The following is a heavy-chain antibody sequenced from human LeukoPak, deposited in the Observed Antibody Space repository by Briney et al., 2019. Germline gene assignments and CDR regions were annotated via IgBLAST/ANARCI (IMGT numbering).Heavy chain of an antibody. D-gene: IGHD2-2*01. J-gene: IGHJ4*02. Sequence: GESLKISCKGSGYSFSNYWIGWVRQMPGKGLEWMGIIYLSDSDTRYSPSFQGQVTISADKSISTAFLQWSSLKASDTAMYYCARGDCSSNSCADFGYWGQGTLVTVSS. CDR3: ARGDCSSNSCADFGY. CDR1: GYSFSNYW. CDR2: IYLSDSDT. V-gene: IGHV5-51*01.